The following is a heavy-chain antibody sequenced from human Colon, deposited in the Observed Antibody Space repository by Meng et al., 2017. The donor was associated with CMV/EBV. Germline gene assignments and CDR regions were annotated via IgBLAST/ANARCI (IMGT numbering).Heavy chain of an antibody. Sequence: TYSITWVRQAAGQGLEWLGGIIPVVGITNYTQSFRDRLTITADKSTSTAYMQLSSLRSDDTAVYFCARVVGYCSGSSCPPRRWFDLWGQGTLVTVSS. CDR3: ARVVGYCSGSSCPPRRWFDL. J-gene: IGHJ5*02. CDR1: TYS. V-gene: IGHV1-69*10. D-gene: IGHD2-2*01. CDR2: IIPVVGIT.